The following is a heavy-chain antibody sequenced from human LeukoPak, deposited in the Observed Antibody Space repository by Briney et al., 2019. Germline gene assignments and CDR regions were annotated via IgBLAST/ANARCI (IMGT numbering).Heavy chain of an antibody. CDR1: GGSISSYY. CDR3: ARHSGQLLNRYFDY. J-gene: IGHJ4*02. D-gene: IGHD1-26*01. Sequence: PSETLSLTCTVSGGSISSYYWSWIRQPPGKGLEWIGYINYSGSTNYNPSLKSRVTISIDTSKNQFSLKLTSVTATDTAVYYCARHSGQLLNRYFDYWGQGTLLTVSS. V-gene: IGHV4-59*08. CDR2: INYSGST.